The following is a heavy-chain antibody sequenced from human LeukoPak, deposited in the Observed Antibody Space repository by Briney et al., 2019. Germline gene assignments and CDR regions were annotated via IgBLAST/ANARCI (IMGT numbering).Heavy chain of an antibody. D-gene: IGHD3-9*01. CDR3: ARFNGERLRYFDWLLPADY. CDR1: GGSINSALYY. CDR2: VSHDGIT. V-gene: IGHV4-39*07. Sequence: SETLSLTCTVSGGSINSALYYWAWIRQTPEQQLEWIGSVSHDGITKYSPSLGGRVSISVDTSKTQFSLNLRSVTAADTAVYYCARFNGERLRYFDWLLPADYWGQGTLVTVSS. J-gene: IGHJ4*02.